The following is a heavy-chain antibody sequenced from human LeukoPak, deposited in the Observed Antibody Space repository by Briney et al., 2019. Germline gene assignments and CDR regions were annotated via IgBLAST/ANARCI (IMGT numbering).Heavy chain of an antibody. D-gene: IGHD2-2*01. CDR3: ARDALPGVHFDY. CDR2: ISYDGSNK. V-gene: IGHV3-30*03. Sequence: PGGSLRLSCAASGFTFSSYGMHWVRQAPGKGLEWVAVISYDGSNKYYADSVKGRFTVSRDNAKNSLYLQMDSLRDEDTAVYYCARDALPGVHFDYWGQGTLVTVSS. CDR1: GFTFSSYG. J-gene: IGHJ4*02.